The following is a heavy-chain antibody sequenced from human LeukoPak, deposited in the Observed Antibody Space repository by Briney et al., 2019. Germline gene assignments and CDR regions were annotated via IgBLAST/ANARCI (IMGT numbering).Heavy chain of an antibody. V-gene: IGHV3-13*01. CDR3: ARFGKVTPGFDY. D-gene: IGHD4-23*01. J-gene: IGHJ4*02. CDR1: GFTFSSYD. Sequence: GGSLRLSCAASGFTFSSYDMHWVRQATGKGLEWVSAIGTAGDTYCPGSVKGRFTISRENAKNSLYLQMNSLRAGDTAVYYCARFGKVTPGFDYWGQGTLVTVSS. CDR2: IGTAGDT.